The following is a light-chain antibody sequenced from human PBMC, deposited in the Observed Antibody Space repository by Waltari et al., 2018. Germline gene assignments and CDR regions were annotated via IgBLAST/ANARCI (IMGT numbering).Light chain of an antibody. V-gene: IGLV2-11*01. CDR1: SSDVGGYKY. CDR3: CSYAGSSWI. CDR2: DVS. Sequence: QSALTQRRSVSGSPGQSVTISCTGTSSDVGGYKYVSWYQQHPGKAPKVIIYDVSDRPAGVPVRFCGSKSGNTASLTISGLQAGDEADYYCCSYAGSSWIFGGGTKVTVL. J-gene: IGLJ2*01.